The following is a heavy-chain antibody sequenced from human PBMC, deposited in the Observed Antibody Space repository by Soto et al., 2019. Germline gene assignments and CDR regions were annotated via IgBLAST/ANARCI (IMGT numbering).Heavy chain of an antibody. D-gene: IGHD3-10*01. V-gene: IGHV1-3*01. CDR3: AGGSLSFGNLLPIDY. CDR1: GYTFTTYI. Sequence: ASVKVSCKASGYTFTTYIIHWVRQAPGQRLEWMGWINAGNGHTKYSQKFQGRVTITRDTSASTAYMELSSLRSEDTAVYYCAGGSLSFGNLLPIDYWRQGTQVTVSS. J-gene: IGHJ4*02. CDR2: INAGNGHT.